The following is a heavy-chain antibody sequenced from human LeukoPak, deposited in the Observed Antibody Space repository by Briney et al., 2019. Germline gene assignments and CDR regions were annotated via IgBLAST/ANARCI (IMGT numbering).Heavy chain of an antibody. D-gene: IGHD3-10*01. CDR2: IKQDGSEK. CDR1: GFTFSSYW. J-gene: IGHJ4*02. Sequence: GRSLGLSCAASGFTFSSYWMSWVRQAPGKGLEWVANIKQDGSEKCYLDSVKGRFTISRDNAKNSLYLQMNSLRAEDTAVYYCARDRQPGDYWGQGTLVTVSS. V-gene: IGHV3-7*05. CDR3: ARDRQPGDY.